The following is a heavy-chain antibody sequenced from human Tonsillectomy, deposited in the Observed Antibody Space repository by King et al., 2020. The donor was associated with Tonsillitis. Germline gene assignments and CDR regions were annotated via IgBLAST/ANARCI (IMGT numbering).Heavy chain of an antibody. D-gene: IGHD3-3*01. CDR3: ARDGLSGFDY. J-gene: IGHJ4*02. Sequence: VQLVESGGGVVQPGRSLRLSCAASGFTFSTYAMHWVCQAPGKGLEWVAIISYDGSNKYYADSVKGRFTISRDNSKNTLYLQMNSLRAEDTAVYYCARDGLSGFDYWGQGTLVTVSS. CDR2: ISYDGSNK. CDR1: GFTFSTYA. V-gene: IGHV3-30-3*01.